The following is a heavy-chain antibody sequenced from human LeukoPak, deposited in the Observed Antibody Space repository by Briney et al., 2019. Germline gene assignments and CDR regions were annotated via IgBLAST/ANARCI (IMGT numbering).Heavy chain of an antibody. D-gene: IGHD1-14*01. Sequence: GGSLRHSRAASGFNLRGHLMRWVRQAPGKGLEWVANINQGGSVKYYVDSVKGRFTISRDNANNLLYLQMNSLRGEDTAVYYCTRDRSRAEDDWGQGTLATVSS. CDR3: TRDRSRAEDD. CDR2: INQGGSVK. V-gene: IGHV3-7*01. J-gene: IGHJ4*02. CDR1: GFNLRGHL.